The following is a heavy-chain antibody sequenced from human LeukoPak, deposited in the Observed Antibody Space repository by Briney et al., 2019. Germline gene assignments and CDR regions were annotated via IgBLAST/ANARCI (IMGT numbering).Heavy chain of an antibody. CDR1: GFTFDDYA. CDR3: AKGSRLSGSWDHLNDY. Sequence: GGSLRLSCAASGFTFDDYAMHWVRQAPGKGLEWVSLISGDGGSTYYADSVKGRFTISRDNSKNSLYLQMNSLRTEDTALYYCAKGSRLSGSWDHLNDYWGQGTLVTVSS. CDR2: ISGDGGST. J-gene: IGHJ4*02. D-gene: IGHD6-13*01. V-gene: IGHV3-43*02.